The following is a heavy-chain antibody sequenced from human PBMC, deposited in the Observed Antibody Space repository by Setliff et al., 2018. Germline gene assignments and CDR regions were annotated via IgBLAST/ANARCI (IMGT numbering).Heavy chain of an antibody. D-gene: IGHD2-2*01. V-gene: IGHV1-18*01. Sequence: KVSCKAFGYTFAKYGTSWVRQAPGQGLEWMGWISGYNGYTVYAQKLQGRVTLTTDTSTGTGYMELRSLRSDDTAVYFCARFGGSCSSSSCYASDLWGQGTMVTVSS. CDR1: GYTFAKYG. J-gene: IGHJ3*01. CDR2: ISGYNGYT. CDR3: ARFGGSCSSSSCYASDL.